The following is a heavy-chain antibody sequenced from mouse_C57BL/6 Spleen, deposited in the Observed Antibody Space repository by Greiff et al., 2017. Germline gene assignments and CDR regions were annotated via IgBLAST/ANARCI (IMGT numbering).Heavy chain of an antibody. CDR3: ATSYYYGSSEYYFDC. D-gene: IGHD1-1*01. CDR2: ISSGSSTI. J-gene: IGHJ2*01. CDR1: GFTFSDYG. V-gene: IGHV5-17*01. Sequence: EVKLMESGGGLVKPGGSLKLSCAASGFTFSDYGMHWVRQAPEKGLEWVAYISSGSSTIYYADTVKGRFTISRDNAKNTLFLQMTSLRSEDTAMYYCATSYYYGSSEYYFDCWGQGTTLTVSS.